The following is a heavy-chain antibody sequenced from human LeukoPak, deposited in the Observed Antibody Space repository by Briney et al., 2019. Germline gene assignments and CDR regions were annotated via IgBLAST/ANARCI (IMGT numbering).Heavy chain of an antibody. CDR1: GGSISSYY. CDR3: ARDGGSIAARPSAFDI. V-gene: IGHV4-59*01. D-gene: IGHD6-6*01. Sequence: SETLSLTCTVSGGSISSYYWSWIRQPPRKGLEWIGYIYYSGSTNYNPSLKSRVTISVDTSKNQFSLKLSSVTAADTAVYYCARDGGSIAARPSAFDIWGQGTMVTVSS. CDR2: IYYSGST. J-gene: IGHJ3*02.